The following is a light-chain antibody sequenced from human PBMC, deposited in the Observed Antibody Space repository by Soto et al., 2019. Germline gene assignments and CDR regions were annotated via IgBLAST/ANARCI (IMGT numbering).Light chain of an antibody. Sequence: DIKMTQSPSTLSASVGDRVTITCRASQSISRWLAWYQQKPGKAPKLLIYEASSLETGGPSRFSGRESETEFPLTISSLQPDDFATYYCQQYSSYDPRTFGQGTKVEIK. J-gene: IGKJ1*01. CDR2: EAS. CDR3: QQYSSYDPRT. V-gene: IGKV1-5*03. CDR1: QSISRW.